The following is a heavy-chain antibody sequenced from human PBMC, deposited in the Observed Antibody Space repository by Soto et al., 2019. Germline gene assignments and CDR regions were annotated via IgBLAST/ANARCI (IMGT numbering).Heavy chain of an antibody. J-gene: IGHJ6*02. CDR2: INHSGST. CDR3: ARGAPYYGSGNRALRDYYYGMDV. V-gene: IGHV4-34*01. Sequence: LSLTCAVYGGSFSGYYWSWIRQPPGKGLEWIGEINHSGSTNYNPSLKSRVTISVDTSKNQFSLKLSSVTAADTAVYYCARGAPYYGSGNRALRDYYYGMDVWGQGTTVTVSS. D-gene: IGHD3-10*01. CDR1: GGSFSGYY.